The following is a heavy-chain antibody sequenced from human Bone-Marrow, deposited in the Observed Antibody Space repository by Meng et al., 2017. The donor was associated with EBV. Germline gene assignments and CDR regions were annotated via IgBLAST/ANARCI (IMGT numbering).Heavy chain of an antibody. D-gene: IGHD2-15*01. J-gene: IGHJ4*02. CDR1: GGSISTGYYY. CDR2: MYYNGIT. V-gene: IGHV4-30-4*01. Sequence: VPPQESGPGLVKPSHTLSLTGAVSGGSISTGYYYWTWIRQPPGKGLEWIGYMYYNGITYYNPSLKSRVTISGDSSKNQFSLKLTSVTAADTAVYFCARGSSFCSGGSCFENWGQGTLVTVSS. CDR3: ARGSSFCSGGSCFEN.